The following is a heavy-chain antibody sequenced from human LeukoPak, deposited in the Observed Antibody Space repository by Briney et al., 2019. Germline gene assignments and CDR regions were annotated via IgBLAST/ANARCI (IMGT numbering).Heavy chain of an antibody. D-gene: IGHD6-13*01. Sequence: ASVKGSCKASGYTFTSYYMHWVRQAPGQGLEWMGIINPSGGSTSYAQKFQGRVTMTRDMSTSTVYMELSSLRSEDTAVYYCARAGIAAAADYYYYYMDVWGKGTTVTVS. CDR1: GYTFTSYY. V-gene: IGHV1-46*01. CDR2: INPSGGST. CDR3: ARAGIAAAADYYYYYMDV. J-gene: IGHJ6*03.